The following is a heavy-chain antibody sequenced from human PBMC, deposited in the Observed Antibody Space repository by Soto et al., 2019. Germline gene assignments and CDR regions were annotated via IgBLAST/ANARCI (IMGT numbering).Heavy chain of an antibody. CDR1: GFIFSSYA. V-gene: IGHV3-30-3*01. CDR3: ARGGYCSSNTCYRYGMDV. CDR2: ISYDGSNR. J-gene: IGHJ6*02. D-gene: IGHD2-2*01. Sequence: PGGSLRLSCAASGFIFSSYAMHWVRQAPGKGLEWVAVISYDGSNRYYTDSVKGRFTISRDNSKNTLYLQMNSLRDEDTALYYCARGGYCSSNTCYRYGMDVWGQGTTVTVSS.